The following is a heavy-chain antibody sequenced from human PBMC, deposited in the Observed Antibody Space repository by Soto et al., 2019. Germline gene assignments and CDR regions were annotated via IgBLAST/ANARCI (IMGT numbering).Heavy chain of an antibody. CDR1: GFTFSSYA. Sequence: GGSLRLSCAASGFTFSSYAMRWVRQDPGKGVERGAVISSDGSDKYYADSVRGRVTISVDNSKNTLYLQMNSLSAEDTAVYYCARDFWSGYLTYYYYYGMDVWGQGTTVTVSS. CDR2: ISSDGSDK. J-gene: IGHJ6*02. CDR3: ARDFWSGYLTYYYYYGMDV. V-gene: IGHV3-30-3*01. D-gene: IGHD3-3*01.